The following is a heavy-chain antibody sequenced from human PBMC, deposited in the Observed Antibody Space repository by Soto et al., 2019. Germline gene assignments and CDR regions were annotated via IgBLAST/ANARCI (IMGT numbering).Heavy chain of an antibody. CDR3: ARAGRNYYDSSGYYANFDY. D-gene: IGHD3-22*01. Sequence: PSETLSLTCTVSGGSISSGDYYWSWIRQPPGKGLEWMGYIYYSGSTYYNRSLKSRVTISVDTSKNQFSLKLSSVTAADTAVYYCARAGRNYYDSSGYYANFDYCGQGTLVTVSS. V-gene: IGHV4-30-4*01. CDR1: GGSISSGDYY. CDR2: IYYSGST. J-gene: IGHJ4*02.